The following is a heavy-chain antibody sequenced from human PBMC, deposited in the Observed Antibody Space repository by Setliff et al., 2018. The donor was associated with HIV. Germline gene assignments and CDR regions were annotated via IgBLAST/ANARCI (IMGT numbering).Heavy chain of an antibody. Sequence: GESLKISCKASGYRFTNYWIGWVRQMPGKGLEWMGIIYPGDSESKYSPSFEGQVTISADKSISTAYLQWSSLKASDTAMYYCARPAGNSHNFDYWGQGTLVTVSS. CDR1: GYRFTNYW. D-gene: IGHD6-13*01. V-gene: IGHV5-51*01. CDR3: ARPAGNSHNFDY. J-gene: IGHJ4*02. CDR2: IYPGDSES.